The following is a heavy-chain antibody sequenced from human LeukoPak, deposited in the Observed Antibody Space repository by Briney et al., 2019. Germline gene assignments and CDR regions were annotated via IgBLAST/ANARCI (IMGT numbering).Heavy chain of an antibody. CDR2: IYTSGST. CDR3: ARGNYGSGSPPLDY. D-gene: IGHD3-10*01. J-gene: IGHJ4*02. Sequence: SETLSLTCTVSGGSISSYYWSWIRQPAGKGLEWIGRIYTSGSTNYNPSLKSRVTISVDTSKNQFSLKLSSVTAADTAVYYCARGNYGSGSPPLDYWGQGTLVTVSS. CDR1: GGSISSYY. V-gene: IGHV4-4*07.